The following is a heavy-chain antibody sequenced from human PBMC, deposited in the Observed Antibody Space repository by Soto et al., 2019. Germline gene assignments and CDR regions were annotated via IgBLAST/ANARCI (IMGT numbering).Heavy chain of an antibody. Sequence: PSETLSLTCTVSGGSISSSSYYWGWIRQPPGKGLESIGSIYYSGSTYYNPSLKSRVTISVDRSKNQFSLKLSSVTAADTAVYYCARVPDRWGQGTLVTVSS. J-gene: IGHJ5*02. CDR3: ARVPDR. D-gene: IGHD2-2*01. V-gene: IGHV4-39*07. CDR2: IYYSGST. CDR1: GGSISSSSYY.